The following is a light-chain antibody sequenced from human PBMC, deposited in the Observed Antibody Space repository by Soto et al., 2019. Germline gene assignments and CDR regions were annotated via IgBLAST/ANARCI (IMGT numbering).Light chain of an antibody. CDR3: QQYGSAPFT. J-gene: IGKJ4*01. V-gene: IGKV3D-11*03. CDR2: DAS. Sequence: EVVLTQSPATLSLSPVERATLSCRASQSVSSNLAWYQQKPGQAPRLLIYDASSRATGIPARFSGSGSGTDFTLTISSLEPEDFAVYYCQQYGSAPFTFGGGTKVDI. CDR1: QSVSSN.